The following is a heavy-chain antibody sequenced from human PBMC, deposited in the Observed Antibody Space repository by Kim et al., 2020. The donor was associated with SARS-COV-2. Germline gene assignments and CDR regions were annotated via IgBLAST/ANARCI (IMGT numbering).Heavy chain of an antibody. CDR3: ARDVGYCSSTSCSRVPNPVHYYYGMDV. Sequence: ASVKVSCKASGYTFTSYYMHWVRQAAGQGLEWMGIINPSGGSTSYAQKFQGRVTMTRDTSTSTVYMELSSLRSEDTAVYYCARDVGYCSSTSCSRVPNPVHYYYGMDVWGQGTTVTGSS. J-gene: IGHJ6*02. CDR2: INPSGGST. V-gene: IGHV1-46*01. D-gene: IGHD2-2*01. CDR1: GYTFTSYY.